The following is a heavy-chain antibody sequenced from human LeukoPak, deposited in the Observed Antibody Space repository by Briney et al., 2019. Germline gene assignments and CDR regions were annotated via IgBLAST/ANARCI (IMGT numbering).Heavy chain of an antibody. D-gene: IGHD3-10*01. J-gene: IGHJ6*02. V-gene: IGHV4-39*07. CDR3: ASVIEGLSTTKYYYGSGSYYDNYYYYYGMDV. CDR2: IYYSGST. CDR1: GVSISSSSYY. Sequence: PSETLSLTCTVSGVSISSSSYYWGWIRQPPGKGLEWIGSIYYSGSTYYNPSLKSRVTISVDTSKNQFSLKLSSVTAADTAVYYCASVIEGLSTTKYYYGSGSYYDNYYYYYGMDVWGQGTTVTVSS.